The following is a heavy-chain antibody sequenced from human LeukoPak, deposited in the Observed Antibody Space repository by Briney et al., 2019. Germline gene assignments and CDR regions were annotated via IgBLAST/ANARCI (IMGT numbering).Heavy chain of an antibody. CDR1: GGSISSGSFY. Sequence: SETLSLTCTVSGGSISSGSFYWSWIRQPAGKGLELIGRIYSSGSTNYNPSLKSRVTISVDTSKNQFSLKLRYVTAADTAVYHCARDQGTVIVPTAIGWFDPWGQGTLVTVSS. CDR3: ARDQGTVIVPTAIGWFDP. CDR2: IYSSGST. D-gene: IGHD2-2*02. V-gene: IGHV4-61*02. J-gene: IGHJ5*02.